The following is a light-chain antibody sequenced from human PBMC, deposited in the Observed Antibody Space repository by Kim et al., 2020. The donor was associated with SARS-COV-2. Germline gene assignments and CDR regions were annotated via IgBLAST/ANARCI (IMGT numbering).Light chain of an antibody. J-gene: IGLJ3*02. CDR2: DVS. CDR3: CSFTSRPSWV. V-gene: IGLV2-14*03. CDR1: NNDIGRYNY. Sequence: GQSITISCIGTNNDIGRYNYVSWYQQHPGRAPRLVIFDVSRRPPGVSVRFSASKSGNTASLTISSLQADDEADYYCCSFTSRPSWVFGGGTKVTVL.